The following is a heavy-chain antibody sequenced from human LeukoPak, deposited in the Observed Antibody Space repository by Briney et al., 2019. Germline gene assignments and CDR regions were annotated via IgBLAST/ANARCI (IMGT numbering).Heavy chain of an antibody. CDR2: ISSDGTTI. Sequence: GGSLRLSCAASGFTFSSYEMNWVRQAPGKGLEWVSYISSDGTTIYYAGSVKGRFTISRDNARNSLYLQMNSLRAEDTAVYYCARHSSPVGNCFDPWGQGTLVTVSS. D-gene: IGHD3-10*01. J-gene: IGHJ5*02. CDR1: GFTFSSYE. CDR3: ARHSSPVGNCFDP. V-gene: IGHV3-48*03.